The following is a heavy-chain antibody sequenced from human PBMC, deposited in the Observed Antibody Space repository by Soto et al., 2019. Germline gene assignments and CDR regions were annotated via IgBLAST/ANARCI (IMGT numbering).Heavy chain of an antibody. J-gene: IGHJ5*01. V-gene: IGHV4-59*08. Sequence: QVHLQESGPGLVKPSETLSLTCTVSGGSISSYYWSWIWQPPGKGLEWIGYIYYTGTTTYNPSIKSRVTISVDSSKNQFSLNLTSVSAADTAVYYCARLGGFYQSLDSWGQGTLVTVSS. CDR1: GGSISSYY. CDR3: ARLGGFYQSLDS. CDR2: IYYTGTT. D-gene: IGHD3-22*01.